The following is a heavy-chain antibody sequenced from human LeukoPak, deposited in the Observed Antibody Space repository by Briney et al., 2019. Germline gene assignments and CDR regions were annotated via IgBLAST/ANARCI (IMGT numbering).Heavy chain of an antibody. CDR2: ISWNSGSI. CDR1: GLTFDDYA. Sequence: GRSLRLSCAASGLTFDDYAMHWVRQAPGKGLEWVSGISWNSGSIGYADSVKGRFTISRDNAKNSLYLQMNSLRAEDMALYYCAKDSMENYYYYYMDVWGKGTTVTVSS. CDR3: AKDSMENYYYYYMDV. D-gene: IGHD1-1*01. J-gene: IGHJ6*03. V-gene: IGHV3-9*03.